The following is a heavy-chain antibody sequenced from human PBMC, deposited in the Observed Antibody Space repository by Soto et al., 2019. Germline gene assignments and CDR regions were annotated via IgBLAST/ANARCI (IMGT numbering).Heavy chain of an antibody. CDR2: ISAYNGNT. J-gene: IGHJ4*02. V-gene: IGHV1-18*01. Sequence: ASVKVSCKASGYTFTSYGISWGRQAPGQGLEWMGWISAYNGNTNYAQKLQGRVTMTTDTSTSTAYMELRSLRSDDTAVYYCARTPYYYDSSGYYYENDYWGQGTLVTVSS. D-gene: IGHD3-22*01. CDR1: GYTFTSYG. CDR3: ARTPYYYDSSGYYYENDY.